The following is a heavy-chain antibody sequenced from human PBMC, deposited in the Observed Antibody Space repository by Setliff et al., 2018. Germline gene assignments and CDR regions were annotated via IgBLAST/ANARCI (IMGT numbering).Heavy chain of an antibody. CDR2: ISPYNGDT. V-gene: IGHV1-18*01. D-gene: IGHD4-17*01. Sequence: ASVKVSCKAPGYTFTSYGISWVRQAPGQGLEWMGWISPYNGDTDYAQQFQGRVTMTADTSTNTAYMELRSLRSDDTAVYFCARYGAKLAIEEWGQGTLVTVSS. J-gene: IGHJ4*02. CDR3: ARYGAKLAIEE. CDR1: GYTFTSYG.